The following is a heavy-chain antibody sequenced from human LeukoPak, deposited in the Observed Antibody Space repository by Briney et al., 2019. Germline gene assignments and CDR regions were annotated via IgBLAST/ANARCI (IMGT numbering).Heavy chain of an antibody. J-gene: IGHJ6*03. CDR3: ARLAIAAAVNYYYYYLDV. V-gene: IGHV1-18*01. CDR1: GYTFTSYG. CDR2: ISAYNGNT. D-gene: IGHD6-13*01. Sequence: ATVKVSCKASGYTFTSYGISWVRQAPGQALEWMGWISAYNGNTNYAQKLQGRVTMTTDTSTSTAFMELRSLRSDDTAVYYCARLAIAAAVNYYYYYLDVWGKGTTVTVSS.